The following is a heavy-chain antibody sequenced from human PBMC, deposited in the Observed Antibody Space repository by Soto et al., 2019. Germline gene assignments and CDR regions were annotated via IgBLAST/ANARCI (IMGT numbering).Heavy chain of an antibody. J-gene: IGHJ5*02. CDR2: IYYSGST. Sequence: SSETLSLTCAVSGYSISSSNWWGWIRQPPGKGLEWVGYIYYSGSTYYNPSLKSRVTMSVDTSNSQFSLKLTSVTAADTAVYYCARLGAYYQSLDPWGPGTLVTVSS. V-gene: IGHV4-28*01. CDR1: GYSISSSNW. CDR3: ARLGAYYQSLDP. D-gene: IGHD2-21*01.